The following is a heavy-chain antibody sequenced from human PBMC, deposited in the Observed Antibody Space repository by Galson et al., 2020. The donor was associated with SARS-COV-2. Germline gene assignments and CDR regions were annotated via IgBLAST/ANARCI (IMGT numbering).Heavy chain of an antibody. Sequence: QAGGSLRLSCAASRFTFSSYAMSWVRQAPGKGLEWVSGIGGSGGSTSYADSVKGRFTISRENSKNTLYLQMHRLRAEDTAVYYCARAEEWLGQSYFDYWGQGTLVTVSS. J-gene: IGHJ4*02. CDR2: IGGSGGST. V-gene: IGHV3-23*01. CDR3: ARAEEWLGQSYFDY. CDR1: RFTFSSYA. D-gene: IGHD6-19*01.